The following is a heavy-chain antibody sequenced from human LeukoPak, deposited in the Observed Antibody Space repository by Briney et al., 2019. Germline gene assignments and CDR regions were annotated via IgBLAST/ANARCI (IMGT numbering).Heavy chain of an antibody. D-gene: IGHD3-3*01. CDR1: GFTFSSHW. J-gene: IGHJ5*02. V-gene: IGHV3-74*01. CDR2: IKYDASST. Sequence: PGGSLRLSCADSGFTFSSHWMHWVRQAPGKGLVWVSRIKYDASSTSYADSVKGRFTISRDNAKYTLYLQMNSLRAEDTAIYYCARLVSGYPNWFDPWGQGTLVTVSS. CDR3: ARLVSGYPNWFDP.